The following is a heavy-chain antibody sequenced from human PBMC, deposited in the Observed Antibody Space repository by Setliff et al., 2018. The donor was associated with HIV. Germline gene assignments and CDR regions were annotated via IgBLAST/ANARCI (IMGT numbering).Heavy chain of an antibody. CDR3: AREYGAVRKHIDY. V-gene: IGHV1-18*01. J-gene: IGHJ4*02. CDR2: IGAFNGPT. Sequence: ASVKVSCKASGYTFATYGISWLRQAPGQGLEWMGWIGAFNGPTNYAQKFQGRVTITPDTSTSTAYMELRSLRSDDTAVYYCAREYGAVRKHIDYWGQGTLVTVS. CDR1: GYTFATYG. D-gene: IGHD3-10*01.